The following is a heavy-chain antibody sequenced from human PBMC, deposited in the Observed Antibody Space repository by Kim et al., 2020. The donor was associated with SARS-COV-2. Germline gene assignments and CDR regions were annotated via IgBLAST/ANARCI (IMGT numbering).Heavy chain of an antibody. D-gene: IGHD2-2*03. J-gene: IGHJ4*02. CDR3: MKGGWGWIWDH. V-gene: IGHV3-23*01. Sequence: GGSLRLSCTTSGFTFTGYAMRWVRQAPGKGLEWVSSIDGSDGTTYYVDSVKGRFTISRDNSKNTLYLQMSTLRADDTAVYYCMKGGWGWIWDHWGQGTLVTVAS. CDR1: GFTFTGYA. CDR2: IDGSDGTT.